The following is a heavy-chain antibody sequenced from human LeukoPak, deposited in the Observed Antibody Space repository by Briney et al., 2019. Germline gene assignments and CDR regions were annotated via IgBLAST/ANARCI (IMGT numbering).Heavy chain of an antibody. D-gene: IGHD1-20*01. CDR3: AGVKNGYNWNHHRYFDY. CDR1: GGSFSGYY. J-gene: IGHJ4*02. CDR2: INHSGST. Sequence: SETLSLTCAVYGGSFSGYYWSWIRQPPGKGLEWIGEINHSGSTNYNPSLKSRVTISVDTSKNQFSLKLSSVTAADTAVYYCAGVKNGYNWNHHRYFDYWGQGTLVTVSS. V-gene: IGHV4-34*01.